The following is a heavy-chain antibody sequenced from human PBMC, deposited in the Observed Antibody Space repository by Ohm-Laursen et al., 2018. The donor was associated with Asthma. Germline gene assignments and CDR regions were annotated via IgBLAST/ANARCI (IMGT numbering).Heavy chain of an antibody. CDR1: GGTFSSYA. Sequence: SVKVSCKASGGTFSSYAISWVRQAPGQGLEWMEGIIPIFGTANYAQKFQGRVTITADESTSTAYMELSSLRSEDTAVYYCARDQAYCGGDCYSPGYGMDVWGQGTTVTVSS. J-gene: IGHJ6*02. CDR3: ARDQAYCGGDCYSPGYGMDV. V-gene: IGHV1-69*13. CDR2: IIPIFGTA. D-gene: IGHD2-21*02.